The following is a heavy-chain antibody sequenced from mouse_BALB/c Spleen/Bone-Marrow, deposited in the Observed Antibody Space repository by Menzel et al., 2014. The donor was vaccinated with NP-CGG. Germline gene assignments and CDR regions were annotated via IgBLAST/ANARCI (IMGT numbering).Heavy chain of an antibody. CDR3: ARVLRVYAMDY. D-gene: IGHD2-4*01. J-gene: IGHJ4*01. Sequence: EVKLMESGGGLVKPGGSLKLSCAASGFAFSSYDMSWVRQTPEKRLEWVATISSGGSYTYYPDSVKGRFTISRDNARNTLYLQMSSLRSEDTALYYCARVLRVYAMDYWGRGTSVTVSS. CDR2: ISSGGSYT. CDR1: GFAFSSYD. V-gene: IGHV5-9*02.